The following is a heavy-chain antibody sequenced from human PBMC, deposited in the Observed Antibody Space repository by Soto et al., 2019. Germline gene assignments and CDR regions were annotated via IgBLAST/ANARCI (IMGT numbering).Heavy chain of an antibody. D-gene: IGHD3-10*01. Sequence: PGGSLRLSCAASGFTFSSYAMSWVRQAPGKGLEWVSAISGIGGSTYYADSVKGRFTISRDNSKNTLYLQMNSLRAEDTAVYYCAKYGSGHWGFDPWGQGTLVTVSS. CDR3: AKYGSGHWGFDP. V-gene: IGHV3-23*01. J-gene: IGHJ5*02. CDR2: ISGIGGST. CDR1: GFTFSSYA.